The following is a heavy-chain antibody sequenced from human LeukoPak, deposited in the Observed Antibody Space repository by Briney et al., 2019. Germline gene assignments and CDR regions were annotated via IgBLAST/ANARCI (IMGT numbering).Heavy chain of an antibody. J-gene: IGHJ4*02. Sequence: PSETLSLTCAVYGGSFSGYYWSWIRQPPGKGLEWIGEINHSGSTNYNPSLKSRVTISVDTSTNQFSLKLSSVTAADTAVYYCARRHSSSWYARGYFDYWGQGTLVTVSS. D-gene: IGHD6-13*01. V-gene: IGHV4-34*01. CDR1: GGSFSGYY. CDR2: INHSGST. CDR3: ARRHSSSWYARGYFDY.